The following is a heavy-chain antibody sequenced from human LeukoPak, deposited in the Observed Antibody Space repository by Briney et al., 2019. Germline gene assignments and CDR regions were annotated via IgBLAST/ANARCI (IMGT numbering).Heavy chain of an antibody. CDR3: ARHRSGGSQDDAFDI. CDR2: IKQDGSEK. J-gene: IGHJ3*02. V-gene: IGHV3-7*01. Sequence: GGSLRLSCAASEFTFSTYWMSRVRQAPGKGLEWVADIKQDGSEKYYVDSVKGRFTISRQNAKNSLFLQMNSLRAEDTAVYYCARHRSGGSQDDAFDIWGQGTMVTVSS. D-gene: IGHD2-15*01. CDR1: EFTFSTYW.